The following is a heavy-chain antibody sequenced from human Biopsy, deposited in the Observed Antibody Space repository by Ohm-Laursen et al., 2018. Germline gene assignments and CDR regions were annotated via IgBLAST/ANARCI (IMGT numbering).Heavy chain of an antibody. V-gene: IGHV3-30*18. CDR2: IFYDGSNT. CDR3: AKDRYNYTPIGGFSMDV. Sequence: SLRLSCTASGFTFNNYGTQWVRQAPGKGLEWVAFIFYDGSNTYYADSVKGRFTISRDNSRDTLYLQMSSLRAEDTAVYYCAKDRYNYTPIGGFSMDVWGQGTLVTVSS. CDR1: GFTFNNYG. J-gene: IGHJ4*02. D-gene: IGHD5-18*01.